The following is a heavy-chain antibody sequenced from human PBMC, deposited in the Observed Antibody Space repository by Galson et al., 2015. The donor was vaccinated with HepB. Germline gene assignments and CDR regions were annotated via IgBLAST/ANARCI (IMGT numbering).Heavy chain of an antibody. Sequence: SLRLSCAASGFTFSSYWMSWVRQAPGKGLEWVANIKQDGSEKYYVDSVKGRFTISRDNAKNSLYLQMNSLRAEDTAVYYCARVQRGTGYYYGSGTSDIWGQGTMVTVSS. CDR3: ARVQRGTGYYYGSGTSDI. CDR2: IKQDGSEK. CDR1: GFTFSSYW. J-gene: IGHJ3*02. V-gene: IGHV3-7*03. D-gene: IGHD3-10*01.